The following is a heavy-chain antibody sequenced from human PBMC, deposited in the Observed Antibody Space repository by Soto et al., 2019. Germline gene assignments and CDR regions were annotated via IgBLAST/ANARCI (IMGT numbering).Heavy chain of an antibody. CDR1: GFDLITYS. CDR3: VRDGLDYYDTERLYFDN. Sequence: GESLKISCAASGFDLITYSLSWLRQAPGKGLEWVASISSRAVYIDYADSVKGRFNISRDNANNSLYLQMNSLRAEDTATYYCVRDGLDYYDTERLYFDNWGQGTLVTVSS. V-gene: IGHV3-21*01. CDR2: ISSRAVYI. J-gene: IGHJ4*02. D-gene: IGHD3-22*01.